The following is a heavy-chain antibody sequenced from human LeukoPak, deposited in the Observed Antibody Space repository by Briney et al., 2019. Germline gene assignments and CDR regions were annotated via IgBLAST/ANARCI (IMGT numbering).Heavy chain of an antibody. D-gene: IGHD2-2*01. CDR3: ARSVVGPPDAFDI. CDR1: GYTFTSYY. V-gene: IGHV1-46*01. CDR2: INPSGGST. Sequence: GASVKASCKASGYTFTSYYMHWVRQAPGQGLEWMGIINPSGGSTSYAQKFQGRVTMTRDMSTSTVYMELSSLRSEDTAVYYCARSVVGPPDAFDIWGQGTMVTVSS. J-gene: IGHJ3*02.